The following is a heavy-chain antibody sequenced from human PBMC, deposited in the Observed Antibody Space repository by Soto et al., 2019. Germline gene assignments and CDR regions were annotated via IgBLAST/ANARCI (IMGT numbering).Heavy chain of an antibody. CDR2: ISGSGGNA. CDR1: GFTFSSYA. D-gene: IGHD1-26*01. V-gene: IGHV3-23*01. Sequence: GGSLRLSCAVSGFTFSSYAMNWVRQAPGKGLEWVSGISGSGGNARYAESVKGRFTISRDNSKNTLYLQMNSLRAEDTAVYYCAKDKDPSGNYYNYGMDVWGQGTTVTVSS. J-gene: IGHJ6*02. CDR3: AKDKDPSGNYYNYGMDV.